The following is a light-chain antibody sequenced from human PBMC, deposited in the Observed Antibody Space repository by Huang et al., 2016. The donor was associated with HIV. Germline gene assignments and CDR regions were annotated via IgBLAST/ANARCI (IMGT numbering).Light chain of an antibody. CDR3: HQYGSPPFT. J-gene: IGKJ3*01. Sequence: EIVLTQSPGTLSLSPGERATLSCRASQSVSSNYIAWYLQKPGQAPTLLIYGASSRATDIPDRFSGSGSGTDFTLTISILEPEDFAVYYCHQYGSPPFTFGPGTKVDIK. CDR1: QSVSSNY. CDR2: GAS. V-gene: IGKV3-20*01.